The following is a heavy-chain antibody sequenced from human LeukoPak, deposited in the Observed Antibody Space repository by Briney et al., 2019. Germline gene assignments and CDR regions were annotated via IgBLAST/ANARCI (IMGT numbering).Heavy chain of an antibody. V-gene: IGHV3-30*04. CDR1: GFIFNAHA. D-gene: IGHD1-26*01. CDR3: AKQPLVEVGVVDAFDI. CDR2: ISYDGTNK. J-gene: IGHJ3*02. Sequence: GGSLRLSCAASGFIFNAHAIHWVRQAPGKGLEWVAVISYDGTNKYYADSVKGRFTISRDNSKNTLYLQMSSLRAEDTAVYYCAKQPLVEVGVVDAFDIWGQGTMVTVSS.